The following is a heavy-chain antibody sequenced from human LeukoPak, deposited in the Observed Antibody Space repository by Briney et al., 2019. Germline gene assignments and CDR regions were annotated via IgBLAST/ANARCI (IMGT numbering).Heavy chain of an antibody. CDR2: INREGSRA. D-gene: IGHD6-19*01. J-gene: IGHJ4*02. CDR1: GFTFSDYW. CDR3: AKEEIEVAGLFH. Sequence: GGSLRLSCAASGFTFSDYWMYWVRQAPGKRLEWVSRINREGSRATYADFVKGRFTISRDNANNTLYLQMISLRTEDAAVYYCAKEEIEVAGLFHWGQGTLVTVSS. V-gene: IGHV3-74*01.